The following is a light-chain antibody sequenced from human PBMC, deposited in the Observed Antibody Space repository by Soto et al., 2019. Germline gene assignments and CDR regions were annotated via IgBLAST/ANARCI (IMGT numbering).Light chain of an antibody. V-gene: IGLV2-23*01. Sequence: QSALTQPASVSGSPGQSITISCTGSSSDVGGYNLVSWYQHHPGGAPKLIIYEGNERPSGVSTRFSGSKSGNPASLTISGLQAADEADYYCSTYAGAVAFGGGTKLTVL. CDR1: SSDVGGYNL. J-gene: IGLJ2*01. CDR3: STYAGAVA. CDR2: EGN.